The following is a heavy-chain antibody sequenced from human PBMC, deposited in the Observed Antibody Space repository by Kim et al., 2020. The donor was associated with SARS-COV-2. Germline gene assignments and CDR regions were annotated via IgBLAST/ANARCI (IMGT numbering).Heavy chain of an antibody. V-gene: IGHV1-3*01. CDR3: ARGISSTSCLLDY. D-gene: IGHD2-2*01. Sequence: KDSPQFQGRVTITRDTSASTAYMELSGLRSEDTAVYYCARGISSTSCLLDYWGQGTLVNVSS. J-gene: IGHJ4*02.